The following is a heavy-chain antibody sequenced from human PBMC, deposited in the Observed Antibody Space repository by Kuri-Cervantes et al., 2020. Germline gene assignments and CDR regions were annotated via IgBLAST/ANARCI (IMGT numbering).Heavy chain of an antibody. J-gene: IGHJ4*02. CDR2: IGTAGDT. CDR1: GFTFSSYD. D-gene: IGHD4-17*01. Sequence: GESLKISCAASGFTFSSYDMHWVRQATGKGLEWVSAIGTAGDTYYPGSVKGRFTISRENAKNSLYLQMNSLRAEDTAVYYCARDPYGDHFDYWGQGTLVTVSS. CDR3: ARDPYGDHFDY. V-gene: IGHV3-13*01.